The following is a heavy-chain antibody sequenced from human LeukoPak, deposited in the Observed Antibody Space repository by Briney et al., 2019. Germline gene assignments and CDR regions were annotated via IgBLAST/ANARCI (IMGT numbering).Heavy chain of an antibody. CDR2: IIPIFGTA. Sequence: SVKVSCKASGGTFSCYAISWVRQAPGQGLEWMGGIIPIFGTANYARKFQGRVTITTDESTSTAYMELSSLRSEDTAVYYCARAGFVTYDSSGYWSYFQHWGQGTLVTVSS. J-gene: IGHJ1*01. CDR1: GGTFSCYA. D-gene: IGHD3-22*01. CDR3: ARAGFVTYDSSGYWSYFQH. V-gene: IGHV1-69*05.